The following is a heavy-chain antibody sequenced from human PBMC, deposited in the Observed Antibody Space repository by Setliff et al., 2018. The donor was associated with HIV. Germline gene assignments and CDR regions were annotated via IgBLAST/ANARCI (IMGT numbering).Heavy chain of an antibody. J-gene: IGHJ3*02. CDR3: ARAPTGVTNAFDI. V-gene: IGHV4-4*08. CDR1: GDSMSDHH. CDR2: VYTTGGT. D-gene: IGHD2-8*02. Sequence: PSETLSLTCTVSGDSMSDHHLSWIRQPPGKGLEWIGHVYTTGGTNYNPSLESRLTISVDTSRNQFSLRLSSVTAADTAVYYCARAPTGVTNAFDIWGQGTMVTVSS.